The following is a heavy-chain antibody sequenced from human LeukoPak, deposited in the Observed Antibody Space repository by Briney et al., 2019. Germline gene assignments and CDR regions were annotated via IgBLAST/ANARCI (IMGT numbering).Heavy chain of an antibody. Sequence: GGSLRLSCAASGFTFSSYGMHWVRQAPGKGLEWVAVIWYDGSNKYYADSVKGRFTISRDNSKNTLYLQMNSLRAEDTAVYYCARRVDIVVVPAAMGGGFDYWGQGTLVTVSS. CDR3: ARRVDIVVVPAAMGGGFDY. J-gene: IGHJ4*02. D-gene: IGHD2-2*03. CDR1: GFTFSSYG. V-gene: IGHV3-33*01. CDR2: IWYDGSNK.